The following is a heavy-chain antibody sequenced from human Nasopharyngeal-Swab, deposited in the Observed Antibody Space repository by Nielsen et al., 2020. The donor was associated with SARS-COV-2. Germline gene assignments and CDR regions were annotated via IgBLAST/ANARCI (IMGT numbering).Heavy chain of an antibody. J-gene: IGHJ4*02. CDR1: GFTFSSYS. D-gene: IGHD4-17*01. CDR3: AKIAVTMSLKEFDY. Sequence: GESLKISCAASGFTFSSYSMNWVRQAPGKGLEWVSYISGDSRAISYADSVKGRFTISRDNAQSSLYLQMNSLRAEDTAVYYCAKIAVTMSLKEFDYWGQGTLVTVSS. V-gene: IGHV3-48*01. CDR2: ISGDSRAI.